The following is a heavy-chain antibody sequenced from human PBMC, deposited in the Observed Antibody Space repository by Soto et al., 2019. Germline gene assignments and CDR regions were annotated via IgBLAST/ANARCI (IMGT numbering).Heavy chain of an antibody. D-gene: IGHD2-2*02. CDR3: ARLRRGYTGWGEP. V-gene: IGHV4-59*08. CDR2: IYYSGST. CDR1: GGSISSYY. Sequence: SETLSLTCTVSGGSISSYYWSWIRQPPGKGLEWIGYIYYSGSTNYNPSLKSRVTISVDTSKNQFSLKLSSVTAADTAVYYCARLRRGYTGWGEPWGQGTLVTVS. J-gene: IGHJ5*02.